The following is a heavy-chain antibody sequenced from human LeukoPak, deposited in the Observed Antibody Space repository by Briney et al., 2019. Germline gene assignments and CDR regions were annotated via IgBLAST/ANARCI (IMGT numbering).Heavy chain of an antibody. J-gene: IGHJ3*02. V-gene: IGHV3-33*01. CDR3: ARDILPYSSSSAFDI. Sequence: PGGSLRLSCAASGFTFSSYGMHWVRQAPGEGLEWVAVIWYDGSNKYYADSVKGRFTISRDNSKNTLYLQMNSLRAEDTAVYYCARDILPYSSSSAFDIWGQGTMVTVSS. CDR2: IWYDGSNK. D-gene: IGHD6-6*01. CDR1: GFTFSSYG.